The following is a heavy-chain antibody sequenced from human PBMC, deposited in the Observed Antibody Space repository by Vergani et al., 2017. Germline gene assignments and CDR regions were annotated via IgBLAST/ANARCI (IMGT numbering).Heavy chain of an antibody. J-gene: IGHJ3*02. CDR1: GGTFSSYA. V-gene: IGHV1-69*01. Sequence: QVQLVQSGAEVKKPGSSVKVSCKASGGTFSSYAISWVRQAPGQGLEWMGGIIPIFGTANYAQKFQGRATITADASTSTAYMELSSLRSEDTAVYYCARGRAVVYAMDDAFDIWGQGTMVTVSS. CDR2: IIPIFGTA. CDR3: ARGRAVVYAMDDAFDI. D-gene: IGHD2-8*02.